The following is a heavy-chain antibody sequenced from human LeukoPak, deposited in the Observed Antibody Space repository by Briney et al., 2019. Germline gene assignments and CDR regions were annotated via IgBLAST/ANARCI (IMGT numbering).Heavy chain of an antibody. V-gene: IGHV4-39*01. J-gene: IGHJ4*02. CDR2: IYYSGST. Sequence: SETLSLTCTVSGGSISSSSYYWGWIRQPPGKGLEWIGSIYYSGSTYYNPSLKSRVTISVDTSKNQFSLKLSSVTAADTAVYYCARLPSITLFDYWGQGTLVTASS. CDR1: GGSISSSSYY. D-gene: IGHD3-3*02. CDR3: ARLPSITLFDY.